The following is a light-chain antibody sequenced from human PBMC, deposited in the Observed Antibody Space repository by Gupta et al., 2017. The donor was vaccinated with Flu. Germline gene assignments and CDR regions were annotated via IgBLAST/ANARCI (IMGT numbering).Light chain of an antibody. CDR2: DVT. CDR3: SSYAGNNSWV. V-gene: IGLV2-8*01. J-gene: IGLJ3*02. CDR1: SSDIGAYNY. Sequence: SSDIGAYNYVSWYQQPPGKAPKLLLYDVTKRPSGVPDRLSGSKSGNAAALTVSGLQDEDEGDYFCSSYAGNNSWVFGGGTKLTVL.